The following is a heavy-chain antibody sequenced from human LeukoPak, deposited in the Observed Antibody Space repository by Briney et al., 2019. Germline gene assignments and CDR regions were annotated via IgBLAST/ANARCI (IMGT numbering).Heavy chain of an antibody. CDR2: IYYSGTP. CDR3: ARDDNVARRGFDP. Sequence: SETLSLTCTVSGGSMSSYYWSWIRQPPGKGLEWMAYIYYSGTPNYNPSLESRVTISVDTSKNQFSLKLSSVTAADTAVYYCARDDNVARRGFDPWGQGTLVTVSS. J-gene: IGHJ5*02. D-gene: IGHD6-6*01. V-gene: IGHV4-59*01. CDR1: GGSMSSYY.